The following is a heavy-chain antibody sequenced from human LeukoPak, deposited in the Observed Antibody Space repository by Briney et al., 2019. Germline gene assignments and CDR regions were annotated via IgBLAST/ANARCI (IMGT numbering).Heavy chain of an antibody. J-gene: IGHJ4*02. CDR1: GFTFSSYV. V-gene: IGHV3-48*02. CDR2: INHNAETI. D-gene: IGHD2-21*02. CDR3: ARDSDWAFDN. Sequence: GSLSLSCAASGFTFSSYVMSWVRQAPGKGLEWVSYINHNAETIYYADSVKGRFTISRDNAKNVLYLQMNRLRDGDTAVYYCARDSDWAFDNWGQGTLVTVSS.